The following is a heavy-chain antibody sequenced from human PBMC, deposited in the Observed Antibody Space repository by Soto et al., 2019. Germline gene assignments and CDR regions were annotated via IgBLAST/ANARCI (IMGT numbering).Heavy chain of an antibody. V-gene: IGHV4-34*01. Sequence: LSLTCAVYGGSFSGYYWSWIRQPPGKGLEWIGEINHSGSTNYNPSLKSRVTISVDTSKNQFSLKLSSVTAADTAVYYCARGLLRGFIAAAGRKSNWFDPWGQGTLVTVSS. CDR2: INHSGST. CDR3: ARGLLRGFIAAAGRKSNWFDP. J-gene: IGHJ5*02. CDR1: GGSFSGYY. D-gene: IGHD6-13*01.